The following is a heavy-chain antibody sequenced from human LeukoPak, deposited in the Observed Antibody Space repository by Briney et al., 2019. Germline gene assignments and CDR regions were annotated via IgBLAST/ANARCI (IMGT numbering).Heavy chain of an antibody. Sequence: ASVKVSCKASGYTFTSYYMHWVRQAPGQGLEWMGIINPSGGRTSYAQKFQGRVTMTRDTSTSTVYMELSSLRSEDTAVYYCARAAVDYYDSSGYYTSFDYWGQGTLVTVSS. CDR3: ARAAVDYYDSSGYYTSFDY. CDR2: INPSGGRT. J-gene: IGHJ4*02. V-gene: IGHV1-46*01. CDR1: GYTFTSYY. D-gene: IGHD3-22*01.